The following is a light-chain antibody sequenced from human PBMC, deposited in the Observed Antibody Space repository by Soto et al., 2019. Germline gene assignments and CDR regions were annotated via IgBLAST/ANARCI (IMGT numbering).Light chain of an antibody. CDR3: QQYNSYPVT. V-gene: IGKV1-5*03. CDR2: KAS. CDR1: QSISYW. Sequence: DIQMTQSPSTLSASVGDRVTITCRASQSISYWLAWYQQKPGKAPKLLIYKASSLGGGVPSRFSGSGSGTEFTLTISTLQPDDFATYYCQQYNSYPVTFGGGTKVDI. J-gene: IGKJ4*01.